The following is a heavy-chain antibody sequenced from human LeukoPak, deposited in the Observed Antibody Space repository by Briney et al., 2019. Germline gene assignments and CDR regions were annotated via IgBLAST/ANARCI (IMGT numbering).Heavy chain of an antibody. CDR3: AILRTWYFFDY. V-gene: IGHV3-23*01. Sequence: GGSLRLSCAASGFTFSTYAMSWVRQAPGKGLEWVSSISGSGGSTYYADSVKGRFTISRDNSKNTLYLQMNSLRAEDTAVYYCAILRTWYFFDYWGQGTLVTVSS. CDR1: GFTFSTYA. CDR2: ISGSGGST. D-gene: IGHD6-13*01. J-gene: IGHJ4*02.